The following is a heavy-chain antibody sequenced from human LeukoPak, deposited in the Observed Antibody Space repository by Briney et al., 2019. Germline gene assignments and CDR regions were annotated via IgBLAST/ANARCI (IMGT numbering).Heavy chain of an antibody. Sequence: ASVKVSFKASGYTFTGYYIHWVRQASGQGLEWMGWINPNSGDTNYAQKFQGRVTMARGTSISTAYMELSRLRSDDTAVYFCARVGRSSGGFDYWGQGPLVTVSS. CDR2: INPNSGDT. CDR1: GYTFTGYY. J-gene: IGHJ4*02. V-gene: IGHV1-2*02. CDR3: ARVGRSSGGFDY. D-gene: IGHD6-19*01.